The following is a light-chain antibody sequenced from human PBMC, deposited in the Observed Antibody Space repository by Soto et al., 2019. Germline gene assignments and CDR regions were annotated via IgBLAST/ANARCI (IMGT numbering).Light chain of an antibody. CDR3: QQYNDRPPIT. V-gene: IGKV3-15*01. CDR1: QNVISN. CDR2: GSF. Sequence: EVVMTQSAATVSVSPGERATLSCRASQNVISNLAWYQQKPGQAPRLLIVGSFARATGIPARFSGSGSGSEFTLTISGLQSEDFAVYYCQQYNDRPPITFGQGTRLEI. J-gene: IGKJ5*01.